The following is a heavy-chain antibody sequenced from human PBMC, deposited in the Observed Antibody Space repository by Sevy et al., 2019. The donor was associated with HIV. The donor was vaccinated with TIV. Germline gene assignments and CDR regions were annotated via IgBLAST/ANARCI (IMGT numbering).Heavy chain of an antibody. CDR3: ARDGAYYEVDY. CDR2: INSDGSST. Sequence: GGSLRLSCAASGFTFSSYWMHWVRQAPGKGLVWVSRINSDGSSTNYADSVEGRFSISRDNAKNTLYLQMNSLRAEDTAVYYCARDGAYYEVDYWGQGTLVTVSS. J-gene: IGHJ4*02. V-gene: IGHV3-74*01. D-gene: IGHD3-22*01. CDR1: GFTFSSYW.